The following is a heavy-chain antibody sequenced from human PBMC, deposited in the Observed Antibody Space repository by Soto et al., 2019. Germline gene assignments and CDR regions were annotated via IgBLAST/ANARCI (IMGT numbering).Heavy chain of an antibody. V-gene: IGHV3-53*02. D-gene: IGHD2-15*01. CDR3: ARALLGRFDP. Sequence: EVQLVETGGGLIQPGGSLRLSCAASGFTVSSNYMSWVRQAPGKGLEWVSVIYSGGSTYYADSVKGRFTISRDNSKNMLDLQMNSLRAEDTAVYYCARALLGRFDPWGQGTLVTVSS. CDR1: GFTVSSNY. CDR2: IYSGGST. J-gene: IGHJ5*02.